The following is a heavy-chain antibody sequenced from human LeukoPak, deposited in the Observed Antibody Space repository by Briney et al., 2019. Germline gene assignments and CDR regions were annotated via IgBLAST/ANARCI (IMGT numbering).Heavy chain of an antibody. CDR2: IRSKAYGGTT. CDR3: ARGPILLWLHNGMDV. D-gene: IGHD2/OR15-2a*01. CDR1: GFIFADHA. V-gene: IGHV3-49*04. J-gene: IGHJ6*02. Sequence: GGSLRLSCKASGFIFADHAMSWVRQAPGKGLECVGFIRSKAYGGTTEYGASVRDRFTISRDDSNGIAYLQMNNLKSEDTAVYYCARGPILLWLHNGMDVWGPGTTVIVSS.